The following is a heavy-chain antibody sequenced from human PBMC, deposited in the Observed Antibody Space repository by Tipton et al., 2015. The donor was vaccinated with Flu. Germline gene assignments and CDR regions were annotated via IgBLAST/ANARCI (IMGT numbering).Heavy chain of an antibody. CDR2: IYYSGIT. V-gene: IGHV4-59*01. CDR1: GASISSSY. J-gene: IGHJ1*01. CDR3: ARDTSLQR. Sequence: TLSLTCTVSGASISSSYWSWIRQAPGKGLEWIGHIYYSGITNYNPSLKRRITISVDTSKNQFSLRPSAVTAADTAVYYCARDTSLQRWGQGTLVTVS.